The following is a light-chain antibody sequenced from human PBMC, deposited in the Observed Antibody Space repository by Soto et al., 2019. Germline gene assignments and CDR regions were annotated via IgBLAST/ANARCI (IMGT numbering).Light chain of an antibody. CDR2: EGS. V-gene: IGLV2-23*01. CDR3: CAYASNNTLYA. Sequence: QSVLTQPASVSGSPGQSITISCTGTSSDVGTYNLVSWYQRHPGKAPKVIIYEGSKRPSGVSNRFSGSKSGNTASLTISGLQAEYEADYYGCAYASNNTLYALGAETKVTVL. J-gene: IGLJ1*01. CDR1: SSDVGTYNL.